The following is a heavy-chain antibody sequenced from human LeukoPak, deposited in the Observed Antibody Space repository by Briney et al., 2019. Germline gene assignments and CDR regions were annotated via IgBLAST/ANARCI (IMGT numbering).Heavy chain of an antibody. CDR1: GFNFRNAW. CDR3: ARRFIGAAFFDH. CDR2: IRSDSDGGVT. D-gene: IGHD6-13*01. V-gene: IGHV3-15*01. Sequence: GGSLRLSCTASGFNFRNAWMCWVRQAPGKGLEWVGLIRSDSDGGVTQYGTPVKGRFTISRDDSKDTVYLQMNSLRAEDTAVHYCARRFIGAAFFDHWGQGALVAVSS. J-gene: IGHJ4*02.